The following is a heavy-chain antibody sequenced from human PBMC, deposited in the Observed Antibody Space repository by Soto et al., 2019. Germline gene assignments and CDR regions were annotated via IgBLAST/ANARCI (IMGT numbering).Heavy chain of an antibody. Sequence: PGGSLRLSCTTSGFTFDNFAMSWVRQAPGMGLEWVSAISGGGGGTYYADSVKGRFIISRDNSKNSLYLQINNLRGEDTAIYFCARSGDNYNVLDYWGPGTTVTVSS. CDR1: GFTFDNFA. J-gene: IGHJ4*02. CDR2: ISGGGGGT. V-gene: IGHV3-23*01. D-gene: IGHD3-10*02. CDR3: ARSGDNYNVLDY.